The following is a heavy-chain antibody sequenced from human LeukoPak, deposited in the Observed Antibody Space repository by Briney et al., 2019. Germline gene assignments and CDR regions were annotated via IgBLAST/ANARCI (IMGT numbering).Heavy chain of an antibody. J-gene: IGHJ4*02. Sequence: ASAKVSCKASGYTFTGYYMHWVRQALGQGLEWMGRINPNSGGTNYAQKFQGRVTMTRDTSISTAYMELSRLRSDDTAVYYCARAPYGGNFDYWGQGTLVTVSS. V-gene: IGHV1-2*06. D-gene: IGHD4-23*01. CDR3: ARAPYGGNFDY. CDR1: GYTFTGYY. CDR2: INPNSGGT.